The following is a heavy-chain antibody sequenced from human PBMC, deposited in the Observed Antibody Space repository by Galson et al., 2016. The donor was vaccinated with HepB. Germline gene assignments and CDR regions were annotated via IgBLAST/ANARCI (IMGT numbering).Heavy chain of an antibody. CDR3: AKDITLSVLDYSNTGLDF. Sequence: SLRLSCAASGFRFDAYAMHWVRQAPGEGLEWVSGISWNSGRAGYAASVKGRVTISRDNAKNSLYLQMYRLRAEDTALYYCAKDITLSVLDYSNTGLDFWGQGTLVTVSS. D-gene: IGHD6-13*01. V-gene: IGHV3-9*01. J-gene: IGHJ4*02. CDR1: GFRFDAYA. CDR2: ISWNSGRA.